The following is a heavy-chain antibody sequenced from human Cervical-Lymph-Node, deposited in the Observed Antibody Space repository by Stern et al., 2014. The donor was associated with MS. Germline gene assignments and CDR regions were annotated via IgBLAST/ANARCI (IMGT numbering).Heavy chain of an antibody. CDR3: ARDYGDYAFDY. J-gene: IGHJ4*02. CDR1: GYSFTANW. V-gene: IGHV5-51*01. CDR2: ISPGDSDT. D-gene: IGHD4-17*01. Sequence: EVHLVESGAEVKKPGESLKISCKGSGYSFTANWIAWVRQMPGKGMAWMGIISPGDSDTRYSPSFQGQVTISADKSISTAYLQWSSLKASDTAMYYCARDYGDYAFDYWGQGTLVTVSS.